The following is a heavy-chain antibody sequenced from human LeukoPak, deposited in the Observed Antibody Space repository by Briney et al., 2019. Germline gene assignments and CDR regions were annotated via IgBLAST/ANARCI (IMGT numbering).Heavy chain of an antibody. V-gene: IGHV3-23*01. D-gene: IGHD1-26*01. J-gene: IGHJ4*02. CDR1: AFRFSSYG. CDR3: AKCSGVGGNGDFDY. CDR2: ISRSGGNT. Sequence: GGSLRLACAASAFRFSSYGMSWVRQAPGKGLEWVSAISRSGGNTYYADSVKGRFTISRDNSKNTLYLQMDSLRAEDTAVYYCAKCSGVGGNGDFDYWGQGTLVTVSS.